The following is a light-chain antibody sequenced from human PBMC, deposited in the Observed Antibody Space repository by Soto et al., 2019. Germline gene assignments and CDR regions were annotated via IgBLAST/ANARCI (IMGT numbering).Light chain of an antibody. V-gene: IGKV3-15*01. Sequence: IVLTQSPGTLSLSPGERATLSCRASQSVDSNLAWYQQKPGQAPRLLIYGASTRATGISARFSGSGSGTEFTLTISSLQSEDFGVYYCQQYNNWWTFGQGTKVDIK. CDR2: GAS. J-gene: IGKJ1*01. CDR1: QSVDSN. CDR3: QQYNNWWT.